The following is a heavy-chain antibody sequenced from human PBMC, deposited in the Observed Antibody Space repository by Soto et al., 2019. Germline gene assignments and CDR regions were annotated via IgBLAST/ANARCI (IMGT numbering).Heavy chain of an antibody. Sequence: GGSLRLSCAASGFTFSSYSMNWVRQAPGKGLEWVSSISSSSSYIYYADSVKGRFTISRDNAKNSLYLQMNSLRAEDTAVYYCASQRLGPTFGGVIAHFDYWGQGTLVTDSS. J-gene: IGHJ4*02. D-gene: IGHD3-16*02. CDR3: ASQRLGPTFGGVIAHFDY. V-gene: IGHV3-21*01. CDR1: GFTFSSYS. CDR2: ISSSSSYI.